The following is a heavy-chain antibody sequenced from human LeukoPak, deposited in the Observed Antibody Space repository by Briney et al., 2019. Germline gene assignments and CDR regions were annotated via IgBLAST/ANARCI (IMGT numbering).Heavy chain of an antibody. CDR2: IYPGDSDT. CDR3: ARRVSSGYYYSIPSNWFDP. D-gene: IGHD3-22*01. Sequence: GESLKISCKGSGYSFTSYWIGWVRQMPGKGLEWMGIIYPGDSDTRYSPSFQGQVTISADKSISTAYLQWSSLKASDTAMYYCARRVSSGYYYSIPSNWFDPWGQGTLVTVSS. CDR1: GYSFTSYW. V-gene: IGHV5-51*01. J-gene: IGHJ5*02.